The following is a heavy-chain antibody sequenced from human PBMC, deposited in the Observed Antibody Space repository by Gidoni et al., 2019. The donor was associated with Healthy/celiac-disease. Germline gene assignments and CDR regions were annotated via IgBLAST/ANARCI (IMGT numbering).Heavy chain of an antibody. CDR3: ARQDGRRDGYHRHFDY. Sequence: QLQLQESGPGLVKPSETLSLTCTVSGGSISSSRYYWGWIRQPPGKGLEWIGSIYYSGSTYYNPSLKSRVTISVDTSKNQFSLKLSSVTAADTAVYYCARQDGRRDGYHRHFDYWGQGTLVTVSS. V-gene: IGHV4-39*01. CDR1: GGSISSSRYY. CDR2: IYYSGST. D-gene: IGHD5-12*01. J-gene: IGHJ4*02.